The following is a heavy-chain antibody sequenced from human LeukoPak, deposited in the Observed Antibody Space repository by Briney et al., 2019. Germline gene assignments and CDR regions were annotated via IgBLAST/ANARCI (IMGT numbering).Heavy chain of an antibody. CDR2: ISSSSSYI. J-gene: IGHJ6*03. CDR3: AREEAVAGSGGNYYYYYMDV. V-gene: IGHV3-21*01. Sequence: PGGSLRLSCAASGFTFSSYSMNWVRQAPGKGLEWVSSISSSSSYIYYADSVKGRFTISRDNAKNSLYLQMNSLRAEDTAVYYCAREEAVAGSGGNYYYYYMDVWGKGTTVTVSS. D-gene: IGHD6-19*01. CDR1: GFTFSSYS.